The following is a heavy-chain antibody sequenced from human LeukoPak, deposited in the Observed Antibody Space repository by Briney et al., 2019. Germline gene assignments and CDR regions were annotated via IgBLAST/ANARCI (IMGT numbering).Heavy chain of an antibody. CDR3: VKYESSGDAD. Sequence: PGGSLRLSCSASGFTFSSYAMHWVRQAPGKGLEYVSAISSNGGRTYYADSVKGRFTISRDNSKNTLYVQMSSLRAEDTAVYYCVKYESSGDADWGQGTLVTVSS. CDR2: ISSNGGRT. CDR1: GFTFSSYA. V-gene: IGHV3-64*05. J-gene: IGHJ4*02. D-gene: IGHD2-15*01.